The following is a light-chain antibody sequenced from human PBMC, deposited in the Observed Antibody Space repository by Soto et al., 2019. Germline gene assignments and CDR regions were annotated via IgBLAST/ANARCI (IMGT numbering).Light chain of an antibody. V-gene: IGLV2-14*01. Sequence: QSALTQPASVSGSPGQSITISCTGTSSDVGGYNYVSWYQQHPGKAPKLMIYEVTNRPSGVSNRFSGSKSGNTASLTISGLQAEDEADYYCSSYTISSTQVFGTGTKVTVL. J-gene: IGLJ1*01. CDR3: SSYTISSTQV. CDR2: EVT. CDR1: SSDVGGYNY.